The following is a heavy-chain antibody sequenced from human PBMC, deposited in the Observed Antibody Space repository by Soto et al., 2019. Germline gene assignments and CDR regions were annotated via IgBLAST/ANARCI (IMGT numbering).Heavy chain of an antibody. J-gene: IGHJ3*02. D-gene: IGHD4-17*01. CDR1: GGTFSSYA. V-gene: IGHV1-69*01. Sequence: QVQLVQSGAEVKKPGSSVKVSCKASGGTFSSYAISWVRQAPRQGLEWMGGIIPIFGTANYAQKFQGRVTITADESTSTAYMELSSLRSEDTAVYYCASGARSGDYVLRAFDIWGQGTMVTVSS. CDR3: ASGARSGDYVLRAFDI. CDR2: IIPIFGTA.